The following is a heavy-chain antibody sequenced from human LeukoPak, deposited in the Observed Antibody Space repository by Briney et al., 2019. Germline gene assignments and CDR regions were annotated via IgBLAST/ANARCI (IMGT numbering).Heavy chain of an antibody. Sequence: ASVKVSCKASGYTFTGYYMHWVRQAPGQGLEWMGWINPNSGGTNYAQKFRGRVTMTRDTSISTAYMELSRLRSDDTAVYYCARVRRRITIFGVVIGGGPFDYWGQGTLVTVSS. CDR1: GYTFTGYY. CDR2: INPNSGGT. CDR3: ARVRRRITIFGVVIGGGPFDY. V-gene: IGHV1-2*02. D-gene: IGHD3-3*01. J-gene: IGHJ4*02.